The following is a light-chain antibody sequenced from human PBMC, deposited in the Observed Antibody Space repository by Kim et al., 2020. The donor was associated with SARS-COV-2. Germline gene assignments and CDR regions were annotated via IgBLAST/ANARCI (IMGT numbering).Light chain of an antibody. CDR3: QAWDSSTPYVI. Sequence: SYELTQPPSVSVSPGQTASITCSGDKLGDKYACWYQQKPGQSPVLVIYQDRKRPSGIPERFSGSNSGNTATLTISGTQAMDEADYYCQAWDSSTPYVIFGGGTQLTVL. V-gene: IGLV3-1*01. CDR1: KLGDKY. J-gene: IGLJ2*01. CDR2: QDR.